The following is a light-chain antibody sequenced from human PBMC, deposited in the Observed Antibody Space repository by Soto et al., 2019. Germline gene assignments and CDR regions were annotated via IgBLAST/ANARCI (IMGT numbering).Light chain of an antibody. CDR1: SSDVGGYNY. J-gene: IGLJ1*01. Sequence: QSALTQPASVSGSPGQSITISCTGTSSDVGGYNYISWYQQHPGKAPKFIICEVSNRPSGISNRFSGSKSGNTASLTISGLQAEDEADYYCSSYTSTNTYVFGSGTKLTVL. CDR3: SSYTSTNTYV. CDR2: EVS. V-gene: IGLV2-14*01.